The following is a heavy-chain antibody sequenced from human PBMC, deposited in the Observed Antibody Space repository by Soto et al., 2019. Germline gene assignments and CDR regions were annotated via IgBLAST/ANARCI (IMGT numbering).Heavy chain of an antibody. D-gene: IGHD4-17*01. CDR3: XXXXXSTVYGGPHF. V-gene: IGHV3-33*08. J-gene: IGHJ4*02. Sequence: QVQLVESGGGVVQPGRSLRLSCVASGFIFSDYGMHWVRQAPGKGLEGVAVIWXDGXEKHYADXVKGRFSISRDNSKXXXXXXXXXXXXXXXXXXXXXXXXXSTVYGGPHFWGQGTLVTVSS. CDR2: IWXDGXEK. CDR1: GFIFSDYG.